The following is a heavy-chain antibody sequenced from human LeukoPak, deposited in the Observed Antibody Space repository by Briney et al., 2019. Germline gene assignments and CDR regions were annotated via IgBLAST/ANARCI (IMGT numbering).Heavy chain of an antibody. CDR1: GFTFGNSW. Sequence: GGSLRLSCAASGFTFGNSWMSWVRQAPGKGLEGVAAIKTDGSKEYYVDSVRGRFTISRDNAKDSVFLQMNSLRADDTAVYFCARNSNFDTHDFWGQGTLVIVSS. V-gene: IGHV3-7*01. J-gene: IGHJ4*02. D-gene: IGHD3-22*01. CDR3: ARNSNFDTHDF. CDR2: IKTDGSKE.